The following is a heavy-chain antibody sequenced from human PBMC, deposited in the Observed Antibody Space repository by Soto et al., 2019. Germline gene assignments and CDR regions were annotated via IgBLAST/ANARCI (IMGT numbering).Heavy chain of an antibody. J-gene: IGHJ4*02. CDR3: ARHHDS. Sequence: QVQLQESGPGLVKPSETLSLTCTVSGGSISSYYWSWIRQPPGKGLEWIGYIYYSGSTNHNPSLRSRVTISVDTSKNQFSLKLRSVTAADTAVYYCARHHDSWGQGTLVTVSS. CDR1: GGSISSYY. CDR2: IYYSGST. V-gene: IGHV4-59*08.